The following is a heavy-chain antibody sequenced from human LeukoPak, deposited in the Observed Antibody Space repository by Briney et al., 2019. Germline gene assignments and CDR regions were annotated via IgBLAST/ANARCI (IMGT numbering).Heavy chain of an antibody. CDR1: GGSSSGYY. CDR3: ARGVLHDCSSTSCYEGPYGMDV. D-gene: IGHD2-2*01. J-gene: IGHJ6*02. CDR2: INHSGST. V-gene: IGHV4-34*01. Sequence: PSETLSLTCAVYGGSSSGYYWSWIRQPPGKGLEWIGEINHSGSTNYNPSLKSRVTISVDTSKNQFSLKLSSVTAADTAVYYCARGVLHDCSSTSCYEGPYGMDVWGQGTTVTVSS.